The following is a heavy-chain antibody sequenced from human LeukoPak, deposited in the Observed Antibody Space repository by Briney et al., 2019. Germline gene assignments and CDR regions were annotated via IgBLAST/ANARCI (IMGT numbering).Heavy chain of an antibody. Sequence: PSETLSLTCTVSGSAINSGYYWGWIRQPPGKGLEWIGSIYRSGNTYYNPSLRSRVTISADTSETQFPLKLSSVTATDRAVYYCAKSIQLWYDAFDIWGQGTMVTVSS. CDR1: GSAINSGYY. CDR2: IYRSGNT. CDR3: AKSIQLWYDAFDI. D-gene: IGHD1-1*01. V-gene: IGHV4-38-2*02. J-gene: IGHJ3*02.